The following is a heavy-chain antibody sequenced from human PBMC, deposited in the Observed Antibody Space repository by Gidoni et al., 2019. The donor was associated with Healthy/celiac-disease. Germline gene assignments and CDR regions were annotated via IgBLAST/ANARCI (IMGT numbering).Heavy chain of an antibody. Sequence: SISSGGYYWSWIRQHPGKGLEWIGYIYYSGSTYYNPSLKSPVTISVDTTKNQLSLKLSAVTPPATAVYYCARTATRSGDAFDIWGQGTMVTVSS. J-gene: IGHJ3*02. D-gene: IGHD3-3*01. CDR2: IYYSGST. CDR3: ARTATRSGDAFDI. V-gene: IGHV4-31*01. CDR1: SISSGGYY.